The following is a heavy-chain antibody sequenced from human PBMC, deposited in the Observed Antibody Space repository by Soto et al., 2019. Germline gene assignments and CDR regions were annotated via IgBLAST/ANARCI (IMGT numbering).Heavy chain of an antibody. CDR2: IIPIFGTA. D-gene: IGHD6-19*01. CDR1: GGTFSSYA. J-gene: IGHJ4*02. CDR3: ARTVLDGYSSGWVGLPPEG. V-gene: IGHV1-69*01. Sequence: QVQLVQSGAEVKEPGSSVKVSCKASGGTFSSYAISWVRQAPGQGLEWMGGIIPIFGTANYAQKFQGRVTITADESTSTAYMELSSLRSEDTAVYYCARTVLDGYSSGWVGLPPEGWGQGTLVTVSS.